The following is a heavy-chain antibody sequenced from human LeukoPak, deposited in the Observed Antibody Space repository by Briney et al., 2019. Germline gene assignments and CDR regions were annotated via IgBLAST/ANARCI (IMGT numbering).Heavy chain of an antibody. CDR3: ARDSGDSSGYYLAGGGPFDY. J-gene: IGHJ4*02. D-gene: IGHD3-22*01. V-gene: IGHV1-69*04. Sequence: GSSVKVSCKASGGTFSSYTISWARQAPGQGLEWMGRIIPILGIANYAQKFQGRVTITADKSTSTAYMELSSLRSEDTAVYYCARDSGDSSGYYLAGGGPFDYWGQGTLVTVSS. CDR2: IIPILGIA. CDR1: GGTFSSYT.